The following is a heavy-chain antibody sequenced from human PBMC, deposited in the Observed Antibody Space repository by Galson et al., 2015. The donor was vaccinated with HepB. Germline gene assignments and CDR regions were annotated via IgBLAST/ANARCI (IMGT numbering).Heavy chain of an antibody. Sequence: SLRLSCAASGFTFSTYSMHWVRQAPGKGLEWVSYISSSLRSTTMYYADSVKGRFTISRDNAKNSLYLQMNSLRPEDTAVYYCARGRPSGGHCTRTTCPLFDYWGLGTLVTVSS. CDR3: ARGRPSGGHCTRTTCPLFDY. CDR2: ISSSLRSTTM. D-gene: IGHD2-2*01. J-gene: IGHJ4*02. V-gene: IGHV3-48*04. CDR1: GFTFSTYS.